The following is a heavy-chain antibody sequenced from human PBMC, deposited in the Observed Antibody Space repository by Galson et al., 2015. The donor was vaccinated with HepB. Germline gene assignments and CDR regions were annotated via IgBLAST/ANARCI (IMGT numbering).Heavy chain of an antibody. J-gene: IGHJ4*02. CDR2: IWYDGSNK. CDR1: GFTFSSYG. D-gene: IGHD2-2*01. CDR3: ARDQAIVVVPAAVDY. V-gene: IGHV3-33*01. Sequence: SLRLSCAASGFTFSSYGMHWVRQAPGKGLEWVAVIWYDGSNKYYADSVKGRFTISRDNSKNTLYLQMNSLRAEDTAVYYCARDQAIVVVPAAVDYWGQGTLVTVSS.